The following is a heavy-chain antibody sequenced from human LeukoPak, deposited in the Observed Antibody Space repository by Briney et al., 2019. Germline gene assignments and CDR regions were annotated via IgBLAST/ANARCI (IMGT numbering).Heavy chain of an antibody. CDR3: AKALNGLVDY. D-gene: IGHD6-19*01. CDR1: GFTFSDYG. Sequence: GRSLRLSCAASGFTFSDYGMHWVRQAPGKGLERVAVTWYDGSNKYYADSVKGRFTISRDNSKNTLYLQMNSLRAEDTAVYYCAKALNGLVDYWGQGTLVTVSS. J-gene: IGHJ4*02. V-gene: IGHV3-33*06. CDR2: TWYDGSNK.